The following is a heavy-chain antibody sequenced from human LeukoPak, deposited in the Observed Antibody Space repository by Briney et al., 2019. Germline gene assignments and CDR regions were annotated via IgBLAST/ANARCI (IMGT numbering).Heavy chain of an antibody. J-gene: IGHJ5*02. CDR1: GGSISSSSYY. CDR2: IYYSGST. CDR3: ARAFYDRRGNWFDL. D-gene: IGHD2/OR15-2a*01. Sequence: SETLSLTCTVSGGSISSSSYYWGWIRQPPGKGLEWIGSIYYSGSTYYNPSLKSRVTISVDTSKNQFSLKLSSVTAADTAVYYCARAFYDRRGNWFDLWGQGTLVTVSS. V-gene: IGHV4-39*07.